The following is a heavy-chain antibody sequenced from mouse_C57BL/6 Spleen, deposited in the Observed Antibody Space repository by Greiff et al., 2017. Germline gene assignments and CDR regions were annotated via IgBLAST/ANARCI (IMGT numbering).Heavy chain of an antibody. CDR1: GYTFTDYY. D-gene: IGHD2-1*01. J-gene: IGHJ4*01. Sequence: EVQLQQSGPELVKPGASVKISCKASGYTFTDYYMNWVKQSHGKSLEWIGDINPNNGGTSYNQKFKGKATLTVDKSSSTAYMELRSLTSEDSAVYYCARGSFLLRAMDYWGQGTSVTVSS. V-gene: IGHV1-26*01. CDR2: INPNNGGT. CDR3: ARGSFLLRAMDY.